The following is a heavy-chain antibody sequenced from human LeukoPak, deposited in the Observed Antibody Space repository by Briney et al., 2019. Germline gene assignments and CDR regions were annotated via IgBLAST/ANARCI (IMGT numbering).Heavy chain of an antibody. J-gene: IGHJ4*02. CDR1: GFTFSSYA. D-gene: IGHD3-10*01. Sequence: PGGSLRLSCASSGFTFSSYAMSWVRQAPGKGLEWVSGTSGGGGTTYYAYSVKGRFTISRDNSKHTLYLQMNSLRAEDTPVYHCAKAEGSGIQAFDYWGQGDLVTVSS. CDR3: AKAEGSGIQAFDY. V-gene: IGHV3-23*01. CDR2: TSGGGGTT.